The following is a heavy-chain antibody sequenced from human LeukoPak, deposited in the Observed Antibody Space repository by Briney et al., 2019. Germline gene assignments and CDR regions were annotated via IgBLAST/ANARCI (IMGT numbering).Heavy chain of an antibody. Sequence: SETLSLTCTVSGDSFSSVTDYWAWIRQPPGKGLEWIASGDYSGGTYYNPSLESRVAISADMSKNQFSLKLSSVTAADTAVYYCARDTRPYCSGGSCPDDDDAFDIWGQGTMVTVSS. CDR2: GDYSGGT. CDR1: GDSFSSVTDY. J-gene: IGHJ3*02. V-gene: IGHV4-39*07. D-gene: IGHD2-15*01. CDR3: ARDTRPYCSGGSCPDDDDAFDI.